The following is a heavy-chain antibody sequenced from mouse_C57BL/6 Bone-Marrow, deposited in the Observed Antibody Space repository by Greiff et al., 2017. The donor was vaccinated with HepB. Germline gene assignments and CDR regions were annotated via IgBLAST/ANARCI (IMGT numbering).Heavy chain of an antibody. V-gene: IGHV1-59*01. J-gene: IGHJ4*01. CDR1: GYTFTSYW. D-gene: IGHD3-1*01. Sequence: QVQLQQPGAELVRPGTSVKLSCKASGYTFTSYWMHWVKQRPGQGLEWIGVIDPSDSYTNYNQKFKGKATLTVDTSSSTAYMQLSSLTSEDSAVYYCANTALAMDYWGQGTSVTVSS. CDR2: IDPSDSYT. CDR3: ANTALAMDY.